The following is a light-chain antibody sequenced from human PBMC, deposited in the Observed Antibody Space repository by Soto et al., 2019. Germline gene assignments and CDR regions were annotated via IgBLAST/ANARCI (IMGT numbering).Light chain of an antibody. CDR1: QSINRY. CDR3: QQTYTTPFT. CDR2: AAS. V-gene: IGKV1-39*01. J-gene: IGKJ3*01. Sequence: DIQMTQSPSSLSASVGDRVTITCRASQSINRYINWYQQKSGKAPKLLINAASSLQSGVPSRFSGSGSGTDFTLAISNLQPEDFATYYCQQTYTTPFTFGPGIKVDIK.